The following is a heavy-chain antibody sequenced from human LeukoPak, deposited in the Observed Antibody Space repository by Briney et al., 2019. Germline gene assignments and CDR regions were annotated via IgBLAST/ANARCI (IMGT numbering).Heavy chain of an antibody. CDR3: AKEPINWNYYFDY. CDR1: GFTVSSNY. CDR2: IYSGGST. D-gene: IGHD1-7*01. Sequence: PGGSLRLSCAASGFTVSSNYMSWVRQAPGKGLEWVSVIYSGGSTYYADSVKGRFTISRDNSKNTLYLQMNSLRAEDTAVYYCAKEPINWNYYFDYWGQGTLVTVSS. V-gene: IGHV3-53*01. J-gene: IGHJ4*02.